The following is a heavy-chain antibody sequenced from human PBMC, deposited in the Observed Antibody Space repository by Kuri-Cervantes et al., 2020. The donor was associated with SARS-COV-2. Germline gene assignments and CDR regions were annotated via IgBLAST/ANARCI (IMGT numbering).Heavy chain of an antibody. J-gene: IGHJ4*02. CDR3: ARDLGSSSQDDY. Sequence: SVKVSCKASGGTFSSYAISWVRQAPGQGLEWMGGIIPIFGTANYAQKFQGRVTITADKSTSTAYMELSSLRSEDTAVHYCARDLGSSSQDDYWGQGTLVTVSS. CDR2: IIPIFGTA. D-gene: IGHD6-6*01. CDR1: GGTFSSYA. V-gene: IGHV1-69*06.